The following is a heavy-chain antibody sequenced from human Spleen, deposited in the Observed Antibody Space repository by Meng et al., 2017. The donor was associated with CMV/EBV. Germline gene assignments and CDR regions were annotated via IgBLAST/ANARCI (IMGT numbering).Heavy chain of an antibody. CDR2: INHSAST. J-gene: IGHJ5*02. CDR1: GSFRCYY. CDR3: ARGYCSSTSCQGNNWFDP. Sequence: GSFRCYYWSWIRQPPGKGLEWIGEINHSASTNYTPSLKSRVTISVDTSKNQFSLKLSSVTAADTAVYYCARGYCSSTSCQGNNWFDPWGQGTLVTVSS. D-gene: IGHD2-2*01. V-gene: IGHV4-34*01.